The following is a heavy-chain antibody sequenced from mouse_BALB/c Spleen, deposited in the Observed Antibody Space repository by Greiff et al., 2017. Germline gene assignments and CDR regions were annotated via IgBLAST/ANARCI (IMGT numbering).Heavy chain of an antibody. D-gene: IGHD2-14*01. CDR2: IRLKSNNYAT. Sequence: EVKVEESGGGLVQPGGSMKLSCVASGFTFSNYWMNWVRQSPEKGLEWVAEIRLKSNNYATHYAESVKGRFTISRDDSKSSVYLQMNNLRAEDTGIYYCTRNHRSDYYAMDYWGQGTSVTVSS. J-gene: IGHJ4*01. CDR3: TRNHRSDYYAMDY. V-gene: IGHV6-6*02. CDR1: GFTFSNYW.